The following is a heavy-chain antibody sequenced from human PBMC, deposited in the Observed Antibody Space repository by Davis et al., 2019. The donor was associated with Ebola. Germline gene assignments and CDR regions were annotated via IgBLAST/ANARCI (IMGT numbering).Heavy chain of an antibody. CDR3: ATTTVVTPPYYGMDV. V-gene: IGHV1-2*06. J-gene: IGHJ6*04. Sequence: ASVKVSCKASGYTFTSYDINWVRQAPGQGLEWMGRINPNSGGTNYAQKFQGRVTMTRDTSISTAYMELSRLRSDDTAVYYCATTTVVTPPYYGMDVWGKGTTVTVSS. CDR2: INPNSGGT. D-gene: IGHD4-23*01. CDR1: GYTFTSYD.